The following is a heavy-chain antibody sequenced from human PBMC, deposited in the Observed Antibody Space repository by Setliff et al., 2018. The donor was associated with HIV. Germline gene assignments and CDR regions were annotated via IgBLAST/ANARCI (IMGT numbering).Heavy chain of an antibody. V-gene: IGHV3-15*01. CDR1: GFTFSTSW. J-gene: IGHJ4*02. Sequence: GSLRLSCVVSGFTFSTSWMTWVRQAPGKGLEWVGRIKSKADGGTTDYAAPVKGRFTFSRDDSKNTLYLQMNSLKTEDTAVYYCTTVHYCSTTRCYIFDYWGLGTLVTVSS. CDR2: IKSKADGGTT. CDR3: TTVHYCSTTRCYIFDY. D-gene: IGHD2-2*01.